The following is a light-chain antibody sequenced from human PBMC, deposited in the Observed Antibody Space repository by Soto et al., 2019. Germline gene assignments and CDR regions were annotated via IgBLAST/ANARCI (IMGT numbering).Light chain of an antibody. CDR1: QSVSSNY. Sequence: EIVLTHSPGTLSLSPGERATLSCRASQSVSSNYLAWYQQKPGQAPRLLIYGASSRATGIPDRFSGSGSGTDFTLTISRLEPEDFALYYCQQYGSSPPITFGQGTRLEIK. J-gene: IGKJ5*01. V-gene: IGKV3-20*01. CDR3: QQYGSSPPIT. CDR2: GAS.